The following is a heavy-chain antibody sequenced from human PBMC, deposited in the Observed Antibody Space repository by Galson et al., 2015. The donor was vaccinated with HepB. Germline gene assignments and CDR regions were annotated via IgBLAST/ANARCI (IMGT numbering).Heavy chain of an antibody. D-gene: IGHD5-18*01. Sequence: VSGGSISSAGDSWSWIRQPPGKGLEWIGYIYHSGSTYYNPSLKSRVTISVDRSKNQFSLKLTSVTAADTAVYYCARHGDTAMLSWFDPWGQGTLVTVSS. CDR3: ARHGDTAMLSWFDP. CDR2: IYHSGST. V-gene: IGHV4-30-2*01. J-gene: IGHJ5*02. CDR1: GGSISSAGDS.